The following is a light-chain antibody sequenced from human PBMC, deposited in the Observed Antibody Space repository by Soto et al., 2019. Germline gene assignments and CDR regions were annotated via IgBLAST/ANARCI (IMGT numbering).Light chain of an antibody. J-gene: IGKJ1*01. CDR2: GAS. V-gene: IGKV3-15*01. Sequence: EIVMTQAPATLSVSPGERAILSCRASQRVSSNLAWYQQKPGQAPRLLIYGASTRATGIPARFSGSGSGTEFTLTISSLQYQDFASSYCRQNNTRPSSLTFGQGTKVDIK. CDR1: QRVSSN. CDR3: RQNNTRPSSLT.